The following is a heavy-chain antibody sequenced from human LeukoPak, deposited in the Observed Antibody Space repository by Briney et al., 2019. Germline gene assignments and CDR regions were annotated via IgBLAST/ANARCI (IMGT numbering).Heavy chain of an antibody. CDR3: ARGFYSSGYYYVNY. D-gene: IGHD3-22*01. CDR1: GGSISSYY. CDR2: IYYSGST. Sequence: SETLSLTCTVSGGSISSYYWSWIRRPPGKGLEWIGYIYYSGSTNYNPSLKSRVTISVDTSKNQFSLKLSSVTAADTAVYYCARGFYSSGYYYVNYWGQGTLVTVSS. V-gene: IGHV4-59*01. J-gene: IGHJ4*02.